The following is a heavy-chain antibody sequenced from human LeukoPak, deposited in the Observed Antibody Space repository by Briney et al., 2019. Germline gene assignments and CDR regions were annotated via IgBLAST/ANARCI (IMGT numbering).Heavy chain of an antibody. V-gene: IGHV3-21*01. CDR2: ISSSSSYI. CDR3: ARDDIVVVVAAQGYAFDI. D-gene: IGHD2-15*01. CDR1: GFTFSSYS. J-gene: IGHJ3*02. Sequence: GESLKISCAASGFTFSSYSMNWVRQAPGKGLEWVSSISSSSSYIYYADSVKGRFTISRDNAKNSLYLQMNSLRAEDTAVYYCARDDIVVVVAAQGYAFDIWGQGTMVTVSS.